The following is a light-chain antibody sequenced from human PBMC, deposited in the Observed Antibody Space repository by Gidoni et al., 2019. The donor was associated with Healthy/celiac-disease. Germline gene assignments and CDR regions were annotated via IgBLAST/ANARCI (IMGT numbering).Light chain of an antibody. Sequence: SYELTQPLSVSVALGQTARITCGGNNIGSKNVHWYQQKPGQAPILVIYRDTNRPSGIPERFSGSKSGNTATLTISRAQAGDEADYYCQVWDRSTAHVVFGGGTKLTVL. J-gene: IGLJ2*01. V-gene: IGLV3-9*01. CDR2: RDT. CDR1: NIGSKN. CDR3: QVWDRSTAHVV.